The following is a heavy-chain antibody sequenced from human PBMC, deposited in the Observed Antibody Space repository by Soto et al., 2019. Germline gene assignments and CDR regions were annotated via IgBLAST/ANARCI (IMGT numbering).Heavy chain of an antibody. D-gene: IGHD3-22*01. J-gene: IGHJ4*02. CDR2: ISPYNGNT. V-gene: IGHV1-18*04. CDR1: GYTFVSYG. CDR3: ARDQYYFDSSGYYDF. Sequence: GASVKVSCKTSGYTFVSYGISWVRQAPGQGLEWMGWISPYNGNTNYAEKFKDRVTLTTDTSTDTAFLDPRSLTSDDTAVYFCARDQYYFDSSGYYDFWGQGTLVTVSS.